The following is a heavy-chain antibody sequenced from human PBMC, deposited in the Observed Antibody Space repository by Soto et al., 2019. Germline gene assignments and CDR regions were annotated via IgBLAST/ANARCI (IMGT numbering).Heavy chain of an antibody. CDR1: GFTFTVAW. CDR3: AADLPDWGAYAFDY. Sequence: EVQLVESGGGSVEPGGSLRLSCAASGFTFTVAWLNWVRQAPGKGLEWVGRIKSKHDGGTRDFAAPVKGRFTISRDDSENMVYRQMNSLKTEDTAVYYCAADLPDWGAYAFDYGGPGTRVTVSA. V-gene: IGHV3-15*07. J-gene: IGHJ4*02. CDR2: IKSKHDGGTR. D-gene: IGHD3-16*01.